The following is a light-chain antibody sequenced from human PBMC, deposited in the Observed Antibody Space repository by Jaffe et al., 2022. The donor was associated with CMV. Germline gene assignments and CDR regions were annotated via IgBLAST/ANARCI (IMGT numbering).Light chain of an antibody. CDR3: CSYVNSGTPFYV. CDR1: SSDVGSNNL. V-gene: IGLV2-23*02. J-gene: IGLJ1*01. CDR2: EVN. Sequence: QSALTQPASVSGSPGQSITISCTGTSSDVGSNNLVSWYQVHPGKAPKLMIYEVNKRPSGVSNRFSGSKFGNAASLTISGLQVEDEADYYCCSYVNSGTPFYVFGIGTKVTVL.